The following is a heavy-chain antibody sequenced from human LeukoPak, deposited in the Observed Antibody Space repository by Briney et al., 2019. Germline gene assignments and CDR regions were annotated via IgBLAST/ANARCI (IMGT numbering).Heavy chain of an antibody. Sequence: GGSLRLSCAAYGFTVSSNYMSWVRQAPGKGLEWVSVIYSGGSTYYADSAKGRFTISRDNSKNTLYLQMNSLRAEDTAVYYCARVGYLGYCSSTSCYTFDYWGQGTLVTVSS. D-gene: IGHD2-2*02. V-gene: IGHV3-66*02. CDR3: ARVGYLGYCSSTSCYTFDY. CDR2: IYSGGST. CDR1: GFTVSSNY. J-gene: IGHJ4*02.